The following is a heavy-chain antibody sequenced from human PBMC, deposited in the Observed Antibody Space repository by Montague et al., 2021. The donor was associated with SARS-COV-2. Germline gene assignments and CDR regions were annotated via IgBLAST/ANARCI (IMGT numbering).Heavy chain of an antibody. CDR1: GGSISSGCYY. Sequence: TLSLTCTVSGGSISSGCYYWSWIRQHPGKGLEWIGYTYYSGSTYSTPSLKSRVTISVDTSKNQFSLKLSSVTAAATAVYYCARAATITMIVVVIDAFDIWGKGTMVAVSS. D-gene: IGHD3-22*01. V-gene: IGHV4-31*03. CDR2: TYYSGST. CDR3: ARAATITMIVVVIDAFDI. J-gene: IGHJ3*02.